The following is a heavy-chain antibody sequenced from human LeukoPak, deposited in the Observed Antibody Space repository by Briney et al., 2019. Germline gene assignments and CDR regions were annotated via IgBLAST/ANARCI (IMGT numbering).Heavy chain of an antibody. CDR1: GYTFTSYG. CDR2: ISTYSGNT. D-gene: IGHD1-7*01. V-gene: IGHV1-18*01. CDR3: ARGTTEPSDY. J-gene: IGHJ4*02. Sequence: GASVKVSCKASGYTFTSYGFSWVRQAPGQGLEWMGWISTYSGNTTYALKLRGRVTMTTDTSTTTTYMELRSLRSDDTAVYYCARGTTEPSDYWGQGTLVTVSS.